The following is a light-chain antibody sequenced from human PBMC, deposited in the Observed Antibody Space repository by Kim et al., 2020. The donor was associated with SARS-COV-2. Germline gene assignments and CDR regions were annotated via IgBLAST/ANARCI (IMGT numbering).Light chain of an antibody. CDR3: QQYDTDST. V-gene: IGKV1-5*03. CDR2: KAS. CDR1: QSISTW. Sequence: DIQMTQSPSTLSASVGDRVTITCRASQSISTWLAWYQQKPGKVPKLLIYKASTLQSGVPSRFSGSASGTEFTLTIASLQPDDFATYYCQQYDTDSTFGGGTKLEI. J-gene: IGKJ4*01.